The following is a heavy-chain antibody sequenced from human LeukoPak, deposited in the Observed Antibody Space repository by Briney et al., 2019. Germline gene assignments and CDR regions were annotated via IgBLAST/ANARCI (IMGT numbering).Heavy chain of an antibody. CDR1: GFTFSSYG. V-gene: IGHV3-30*03. D-gene: IGHD3-16*01. Sequence: PGGSLRLSCAASGFTFSSYGMHWVRQAPGKGLEWVAVISYDGSNKYYADSVKGRFTISRDNAKNSLYLQMNSLRDEDTAVYYCARDQLWPRYFDYWGQGTLVTVSS. J-gene: IGHJ4*02. CDR2: ISYDGSNK. CDR3: ARDQLWPRYFDY.